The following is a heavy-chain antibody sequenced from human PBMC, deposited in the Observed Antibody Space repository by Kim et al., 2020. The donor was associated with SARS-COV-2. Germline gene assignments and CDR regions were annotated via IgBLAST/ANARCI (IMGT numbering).Heavy chain of an antibody. D-gene: IGHD3-3*01. Sequence: GGSLRLCCAASGFTFSSYAMHWVRQAPGKGLEWVAVISYDGSNKYYADSVKGRFTISRDNSKNTLYLQMNSLRAEDTAVYYCARLREWPANCWGQGTLVTVSS. CDR3: ARLREWPANC. CDR1: GFTFSSYA. J-gene: IGHJ4*02. V-gene: IGHV3-30*04. CDR2: ISYDGSNK.